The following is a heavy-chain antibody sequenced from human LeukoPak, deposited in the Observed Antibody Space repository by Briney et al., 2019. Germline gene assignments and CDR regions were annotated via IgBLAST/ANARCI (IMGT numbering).Heavy chain of an antibody. D-gene: IGHD2-2*01. CDR1: GYTFTSDY. CDR2: INPNSGGT. Sequence: ASVKVSCKASGYTFTSDYMHWGRQAPGQGLEWMGWINPNSGGTNYAQKFQGRVTMTRDTSIRTPYMELSRLRSDDAAVYFCERGFGIVVVPAASFDPWGQGTLVTVSS. J-gene: IGHJ5*02. CDR3: ERGFGIVVVPAASFDP. V-gene: IGHV1-2*02.